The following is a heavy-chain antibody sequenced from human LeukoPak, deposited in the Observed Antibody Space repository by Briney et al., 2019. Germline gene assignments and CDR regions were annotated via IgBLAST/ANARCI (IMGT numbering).Heavy chain of an antibody. J-gene: IGHJ5*02. CDR2: INPNSGGT. CDR1: GYTFTGYY. Sequence: ASVKVSCKASGYTFTGYYMHWVRQAPGQGLEWMGWINPNSGGTNYAQKFQGRVTMTRDTSTSTVYMELSSLRSEDTAVYYCARDVGATENWFDPWGQGTLVTVSS. D-gene: IGHD1-26*01. CDR3: ARDVGATENWFDP. V-gene: IGHV1-2*02.